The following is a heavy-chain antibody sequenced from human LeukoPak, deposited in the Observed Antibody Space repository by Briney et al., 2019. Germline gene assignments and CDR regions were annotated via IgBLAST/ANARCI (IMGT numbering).Heavy chain of an antibody. V-gene: IGHV4-34*01. CDR1: GGSFSGYY. D-gene: IGHD2-2*02. CDR2: INHSGST. J-gene: IGHJ5*02. CDR3: ARVGAVPAAIWGGWFDP. Sequence: SETLSLTCAVYGGSFSGYYWSWIRQPPGKGLEWIGEINHSGSTNYNPSLKSRVTISVDTSKNQFSPKLSSVTAADTAVYYCARVGAVPAAIWGGWFDPWGQGTLVTVSS.